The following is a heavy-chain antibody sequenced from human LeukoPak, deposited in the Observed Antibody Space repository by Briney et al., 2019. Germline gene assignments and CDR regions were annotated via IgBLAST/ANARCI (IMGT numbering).Heavy chain of an antibody. CDR2: ISGSGDST. CDR3: AKASVSTSRFYDAFDI. Sequence: GGSLRLSCAASGFTFSTYAMNWVRLAPGKALEWVSAISGSGDSTKHADSVKGRFTISRDNSKNTLYLQMNSLRADDTAVYYCAKASVSTSRFYDAFDIWGQGTMVTVSS. J-gene: IGHJ3*02. V-gene: IGHV3-23*01. CDR1: GFTFSTYA. D-gene: IGHD2-2*01.